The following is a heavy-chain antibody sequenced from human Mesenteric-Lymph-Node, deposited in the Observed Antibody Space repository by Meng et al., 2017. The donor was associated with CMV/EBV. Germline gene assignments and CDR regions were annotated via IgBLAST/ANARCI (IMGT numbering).Heavy chain of an antibody. D-gene: IGHD6-6*01. CDR3: ARDPIAARQGDGFDV. CDR2: IYYSGST. Sequence: SETLSLTCTVSGGSISSSSYYWGWIRQPPGKGLEWIGSIYYSGSTYYNPSLKSRVTISVDTSKNQFSLKLSSVTAADTAVYYCARDPIAARQGDGFDVWGQGTKVTVSS. CDR1: GGSISSSSYY. J-gene: IGHJ3*01. V-gene: IGHV4-39*07.